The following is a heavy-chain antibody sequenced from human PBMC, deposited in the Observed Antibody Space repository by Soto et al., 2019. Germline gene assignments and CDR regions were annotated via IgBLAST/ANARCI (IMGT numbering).Heavy chain of an antibody. J-gene: IGHJ4*02. CDR2: IYYSGDS. CDR3: VGTGTTDDY. V-gene: IGHV4-30-4*08. CDR1: GASVSSGDYY. Sequence: PSETLSLTCTVSGASVSSGDYYWSSIRQSPGKGLEWIGYIYYSGDSYYNPSLKGLLTISIDTSTNQFSLILNSVTVADTAIYYCVGTGTTDDYWGRGTLVT. D-gene: IGHD4-17*01.